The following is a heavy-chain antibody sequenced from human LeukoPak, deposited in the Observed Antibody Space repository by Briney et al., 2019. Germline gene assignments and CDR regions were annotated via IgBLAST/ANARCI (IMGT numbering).Heavy chain of an antibody. D-gene: IGHD3-10*01. CDR2: FYTSGST. CDR1: GGSISIGRYY. CDR3: ARDGSYYDSGSYYGWFDP. J-gene: IGHJ5*02. V-gene: IGHV4-61*02. Sequence: PSETQSLTCTVSGGSISIGRYYGSWIRQPAGKGLEWIGRFYTSGSTNYNPSLTSRVTISGDTSKNQFSLKLSSVTAADTAVYYCARDGSYYDSGSYYGWFDPWGQGTLVTVSS.